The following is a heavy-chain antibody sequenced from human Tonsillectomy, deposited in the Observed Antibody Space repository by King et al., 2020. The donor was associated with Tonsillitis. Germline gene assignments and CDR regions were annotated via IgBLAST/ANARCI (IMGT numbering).Heavy chain of an antibody. J-gene: IGHJ5*02. V-gene: IGHV4-34*01. Sequence: VQLQQWGAGLLKPSETLSLTCAVYGGSFSGYYWTWVRQPPGKGLEWIGEINHSGSTNYNPSLKSRVTLSVDTSKNQFSLKLRSVTAADTAVYYCATGVTTVTTKRFDPWGQGTLVTVSS. CDR3: ATGVTTVTTKRFDP. CDR1: GGSFSGYY. D-gene: IGHD4-17*01. CDR2: INHSGST.